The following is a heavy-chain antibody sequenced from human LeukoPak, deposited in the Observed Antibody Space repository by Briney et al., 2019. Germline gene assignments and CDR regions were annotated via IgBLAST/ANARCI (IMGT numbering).Heavy chain of an antibody. CDR1: GFTFSTFG. CDR3: AREQSSGAYYYGMDV. V-gene: IGHV3-33*01. D-gene: IGHD1-26*01. J-gene: IGHJ6*02. Sequence: GGSLRLSCAAAGFTFSTFGMHWVRQAPGKGLEWVALIWYDGNNKYYTDSVKGRFTISRDIFKNTLSLQMNSLRVDDTAVYYCAREQSSGAYYYGMDVWGQGTTVTVSS. CDR2: IWYDGNNK.